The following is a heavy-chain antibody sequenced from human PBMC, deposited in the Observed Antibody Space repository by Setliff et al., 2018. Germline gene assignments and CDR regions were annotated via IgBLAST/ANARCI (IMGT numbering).Heavy chain of an antibody. Sequence: ASVKVSCKASGYTFSNYGVTWVRQAPGQGLEWMGWVTVYNGNTKYAQNLQGRLTLTTDISTSTAYMELGSLITDDTAVYYCARVESMVRGKNILRHFDPWGQGTLVTVSS. V-gene: IGHV1-18*01. CDR3: ARVESMVRGKNILRHFDP. J-gene: IGHJ5*02. CDR2: VTVYNGNT. CDR1: GYTFSNYG. D-gene: IGHD3-10*01.